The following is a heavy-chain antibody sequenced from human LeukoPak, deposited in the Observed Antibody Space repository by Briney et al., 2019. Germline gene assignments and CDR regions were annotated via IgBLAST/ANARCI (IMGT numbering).Heavy chain of an antibody. CDR1: GDSISSYY. Sequence: SETLSLTCTVSGDSISSYYWSWIRQPPGKGLEWIGYIYYSGSTNYNPSLKSRVTISVDTSKNQFSLKLSSVTAADTAVYYCARLHDSSGYRDLRNYYMNVWGKGTTVTVSS. J-gene: IGHJ6*03. CDR3: ARLHDSSGYRDLRNYYMNV. V-gene: IGHV4-59*08. D-gene: IGHD3-22*01. CDR2: IYYSGST.